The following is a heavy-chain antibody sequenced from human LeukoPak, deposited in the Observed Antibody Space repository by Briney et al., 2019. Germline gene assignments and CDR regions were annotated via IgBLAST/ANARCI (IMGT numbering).Heavy chain of an antibody. Sequence: SETLSLTCAVYGGSFSGYYWSWIRQPPGKGLEWIGEINHSGSTNYNPSLKSRVTISVDTSKNQFSLRLNSVTAADTAFYYCARSPQHFDRFLDGDSHYFFDPWGQGTLVTVSS. CDR1: GGSFSGYY. D-gene: IGHD3-9*01. J-gene: IGHJ5*02. V-gene: IGHV4-34*01. CDR3: ARSPQHFDRFLDGDSHYFFDP. CDR2: INHSGST.